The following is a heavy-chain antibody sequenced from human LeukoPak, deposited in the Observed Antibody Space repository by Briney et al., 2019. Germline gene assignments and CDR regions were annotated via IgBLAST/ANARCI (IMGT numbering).Heavy chain of an antibody. CDR1: GYTFTSYA. V-gene: IGHV1-3*01. CDR2: INAGNGNT. Sequence: GASVKVSCKASGYTFTSYAMHWVRQAPGQRLEWMGWINAGNGNTKYSQKFQGRVTITRDTSASPAYMELSSLRSEDTAVYYCARDRAGTGLSWFDPWGQGTLVTVSS. D-gene: IGHD6-19*01. J-gene: IGHJ5*02. CDR3: ARDRAGTGLSWFDP.